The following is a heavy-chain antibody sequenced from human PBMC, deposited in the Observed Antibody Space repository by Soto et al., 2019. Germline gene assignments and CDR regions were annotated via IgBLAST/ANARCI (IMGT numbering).Heavy chain of an antibody. D-gene: IGHD3-16*01. V-gene: IGHV4-31*03. CDR2: IYYSGST. Sequence: PSETLSLTCTVSGGSISSGGYYWSWIRQHPGKGLEWIGYIYYSGSTYYNPSLKSRVTISVDTSKNQFSLKLSSVTAADTAVYYCARSAHYGVISFDYWGQGTLVTVSS. CDR3: ARSAHYGVISFDY. CDR1: GGSISSGGYY. J-gene: IGHJ4*02.